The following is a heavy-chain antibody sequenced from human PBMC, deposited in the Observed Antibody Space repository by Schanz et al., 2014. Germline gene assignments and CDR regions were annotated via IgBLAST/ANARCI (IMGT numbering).Heavy chain of an antibody. CDR1: GFSFSDHA. CDR3: ARRASCSRIGCPFDS. Sequence: EVELVESGGGLVQPGGSLRLSCAASGFSFSDHAMDWVRQAAGKGLEWVGRVRKKEFSDDTEEYAASVRGRFTISRDDSKNVVNLQMNGLKTEDTAMYYCARRASCSRIGCPFDSWGQGTLVTVSS. D-gene: IGHD2-2*01. J-gene: IGHJ4*02. V-gene: IGHV3-72*01. CDR2: VRKKEFSDDTE.